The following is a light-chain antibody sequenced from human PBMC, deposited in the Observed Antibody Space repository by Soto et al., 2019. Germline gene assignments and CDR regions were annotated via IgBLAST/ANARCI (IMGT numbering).Light chain of an antibody. Sequence: SYELTQPPSVSVSPGQTASITCSGDKLGDKYACWHQQKPGQSPVLVIYQDSKRPSGIPERFSGSNSGNTATLTISGTQAMDEADYYCQAWDSSTAPVVFGGGTKLTVL. J-gene: IGLJ2*01. CDR1: KLGDKY. V-gene: IGLV3-1*01. CDR2: QDS. CDR3: QAWDSSTAPVV.